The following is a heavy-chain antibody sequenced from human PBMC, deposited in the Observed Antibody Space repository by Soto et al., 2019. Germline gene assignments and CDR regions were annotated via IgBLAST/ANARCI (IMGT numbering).Heavy chain of an antibody. Sequence: EVQVLESGGDLVQPGGSLRLSCVASGFTFSDYSKSWVRQAPGKGLEWISAISPSGGDTYNADSVKGRFTVSRDNSKNTLYLHMNSLRAEDTAVYYCAKRDGPYFYYYYMDVWGKGTTVSVSS. CDR1: GFTFSDYS. CDR2: ISPSGGDT. J-gene: IGHJ6*03. D-gene: IGHD2-21*01. V-gene: IGHV3-23*01. CDR3: AKRDGPYFYYYYMDV.